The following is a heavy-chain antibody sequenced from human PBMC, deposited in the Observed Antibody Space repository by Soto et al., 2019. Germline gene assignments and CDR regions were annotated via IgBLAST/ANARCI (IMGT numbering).Heavy chain of an antibody. V-gene: IGHV4-30-2*01. J-gene: IGHJ4*02. CDR3: ARGVGEQLVKPYYFHY. D-gene: IGHD6-6*01. CDR2: IYHSGST. Sequence: TLSLTCAVSGGSISSGGYSWSCIRQPPGKGLEWIGYIYHSGSTYYNPSLKSRVTISVDRSKNQFSLKLSSVTAADTAVYYCARGVGEQLVKPYYFHYWGQATLVTLSS. CDR1: GGSISSGGYS.